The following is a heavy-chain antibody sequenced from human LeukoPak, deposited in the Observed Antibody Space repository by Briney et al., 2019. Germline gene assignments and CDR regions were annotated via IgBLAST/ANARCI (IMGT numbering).Heavy chain of an antibody. J-gene: IGHJ2*01. CDR1: GFTFSSYS. Sequence: PGGSLRLSCAASGFTFSSYSMNWVRQAPGKGLEWVSSISSSSSYIYYADSVKGRFTISRDNAKNSLYLQMNSLRAEDTAVYYCARDRVTMVRAMWYFDLWGRGTLVTVSS. CDR3: ARDRVTMVRAMWYFDL. D-gene: IGHD3-10*01. V-gene: IGHV3-21*01. CDR2: ISSSSSYI.